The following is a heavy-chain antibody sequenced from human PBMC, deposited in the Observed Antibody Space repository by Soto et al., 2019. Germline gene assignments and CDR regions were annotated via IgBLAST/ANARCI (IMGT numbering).Heavy chain of an antibody. J-gene: IGHJ4*02. CDR3: ARDSPYGDYARLRSD. V-gene: IGHV3-66*01. CDR2: IYTAGST. D-gene: IGHD4-17*01. Sequence: EVQLVESGGGLVQPGGSLRLSCAASGFTVSSNYMSWVRQAPGKGLECVSVIYTAGSTYYADSVKGRFTISRDNSKNTLYLQMNSLSAEDTAVYYCARDSPYGDYARLRSDWGQGTLVTVSS. CDR1: GFTVSSNY.